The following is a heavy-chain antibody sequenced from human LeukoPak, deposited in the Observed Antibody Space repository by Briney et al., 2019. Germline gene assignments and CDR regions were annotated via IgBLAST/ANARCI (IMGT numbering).Heavy chain of an antibody. V-gene: IGHV1-46*01. Sequence: ASVKVSCKASGYTFTCYHMHWVRQAPGQGLEWMGIINPSGGSTSYAQNFQGRVTMTRDTSTSTVYMELSSLGSEDTAVYYCARMGSSSSSQMDVWGKGTTVTVS. J-gene: IGHJ6*03. CDR1: GYTFTCYH. CDR2: INPSGGST. D-gene: IGHD6-6*01. CDR3: ARMGSSSSSQMDV.